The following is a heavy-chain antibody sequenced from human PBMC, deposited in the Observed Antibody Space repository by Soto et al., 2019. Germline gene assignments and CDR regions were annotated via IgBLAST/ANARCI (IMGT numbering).Heavy chain of an antibody. CDR3: ARDLLVLRLARSTLV. Sequence: ASVKVSCKASGYTFASYSMYWVRQAPGQGLEWMGIINPSGGSTSYAQKFQGRVTMTRDTSTSIVYMELSSLRSEDTAVYYCARDLLVLRLARSTLVCGQGTTVTGSS. D-gene: IGHD2-8*02. CDR1: GYTFASYS. J-gene: IGHJ6*02. V-gene: IGHV1-46*01. CDR2: INPSGGST.